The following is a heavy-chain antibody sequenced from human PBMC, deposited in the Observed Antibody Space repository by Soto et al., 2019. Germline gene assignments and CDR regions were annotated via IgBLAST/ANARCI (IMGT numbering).Heavy chain of an antibody. CDR3: ARGPYCGDECYFAY. V-gene: IGHV4-38-2*01. J-gene: IGHJ4*02. CDR1: GYPISSGYY. CDR2: LYHSGTT. D-gene: IGHD2-21*01. Sequence: PSETLSLTCAVSGYPISSGYYWGWIRQSPGKGLEWIGSLYHSGTTNSNPSLEGRVTMSVDPSKNQISLRLSSATAADTATYYCARGPYCGDECYFAYWGQGALVTVSS.